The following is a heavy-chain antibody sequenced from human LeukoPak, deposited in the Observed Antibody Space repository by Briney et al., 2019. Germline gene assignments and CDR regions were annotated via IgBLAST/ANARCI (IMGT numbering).Heavy chain of an antibody. J-gene: IGHJ3*02. D-gene: IGHD3-22*01. CDR2: IYYSGST. CDR1: GGSISSSSYY. V-gene: IGHV4-39*07. CDR3: ARDLDVSGYSNAFDT. Sequence: SETLSLTCTVSGGSISSSSYYWGWLRQPPGKGLEWLGSIYYSGSTYYSPSLKSRVTISVDTSKNQLSLKLRSVTAADTAVYYCARDLDVSGYSNAFDTWGQGTMVTVSS.